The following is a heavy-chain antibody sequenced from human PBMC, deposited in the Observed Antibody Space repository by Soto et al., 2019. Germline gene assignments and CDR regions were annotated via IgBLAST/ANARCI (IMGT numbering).Heavy chain of an antibody. CDR2: INPNSGEV. D-gene: IGHD6-6*01. CDR3: ARNPRPVWYFDY. CDR1: GYTFIGYY. V-gene: IGHV1-2*06. J-gene: IGHJ4*02. Sequence: QVQLVQSGAEVKKPGASVKVSCKASGYTFIGYYIHWVRQAPGQGLEWMGRINPNSGEVTYGETLQGRVTMTRDTSNNTAYMELSRLRSDDTAVYYCARNPRPVWYFDYWGQGTLVTVSS.